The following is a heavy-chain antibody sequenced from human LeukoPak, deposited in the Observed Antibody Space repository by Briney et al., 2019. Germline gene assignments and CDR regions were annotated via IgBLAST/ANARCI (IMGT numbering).Heavy chain of an antibody. CDR1: GYTFSSHG. D-gene: IGHD3-16*01. Sequence: GGSLRLSCSASGYTFSSHGLTWVRQAPGKGLEWVSTINGAGDNTGYAETVKGRFAISRDNSKNTLYLHMSDLRAEDTAIYYCAKVTVCFGCYFDFWGQGTPVTVSS. CDR3: AKVTVCFGCYFDF. J-gene: IGHJ4*02. CDR2: INGAGDNT. V-gene: IGHV3-23*01.